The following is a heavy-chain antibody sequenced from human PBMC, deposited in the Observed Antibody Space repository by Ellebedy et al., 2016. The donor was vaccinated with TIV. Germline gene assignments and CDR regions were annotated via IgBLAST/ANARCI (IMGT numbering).Heavy chain of an antibody. D-gene: IGHD2-15*01. Sequence: SETLSLTCTVSGGSISNYFWGWIRQPPGKGLEWIATIYYTGSTYYNSSLKSRVTISVDTSKNQFSLNLYSVTAADTAVYYCARSTLTQFDYWGQGTLVTVSS. V-gene: IGHV4-39*01. CDR3: ARSTLTQFDY. J-gene: IGHJ4*02. CDR2: IYYTGST. CDR1: GGSISNYF.